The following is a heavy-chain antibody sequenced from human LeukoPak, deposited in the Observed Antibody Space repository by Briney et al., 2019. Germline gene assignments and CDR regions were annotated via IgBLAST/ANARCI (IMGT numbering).Heavy chain of an antibody. CDR3: AREGGPYRPLDY. V-gene: IGHV3-21*01. Sequence: GGSLRLSCAASGFTFSSYSMNWVRQAPGKGLEWVSSISSSSSYIYYADSVKGRFTISRDSAKNSLYLQMNSLRAEDTAVYYCAREGGPYRPLDYSGQGTLVTVSS. J-gene: IGHJ4*02. CDR2: ISSSSSYI. CDR1: GFTFSSYS.